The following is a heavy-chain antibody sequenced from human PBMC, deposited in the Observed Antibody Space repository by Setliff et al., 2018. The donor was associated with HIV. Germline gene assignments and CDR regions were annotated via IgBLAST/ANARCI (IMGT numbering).Heavy chain of an antibody. D-gene: IGHD3-9*01. CDR3: AIIGGQFDAGASFDI. CDR2: ISSGSSTI. J-gene: IGHJ3*02. Sequence: PGGSLRLSCAASTSTFYNHAMSWVRQGPGKGLEWVSCISSGSSTIYYADSVKGRFTISRDNAKNLLYPQMNNLRPEDTAIYYCAIIGGQFDAGASFDIWGPGTRVTVSS. V-gene: IGHV3-48*04. CDR1: TSTFYNHA.